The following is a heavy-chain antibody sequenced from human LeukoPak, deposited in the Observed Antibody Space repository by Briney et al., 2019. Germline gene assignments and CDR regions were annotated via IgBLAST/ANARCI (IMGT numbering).Heavy chain of an antibody. J-gene: IGHJ5*01. CDR2: IYSSGST. D-gene: IGHD3-22*01. Sequence: PSETLSLTCTVSGGSISSDYWSWIRQPAGKGLEWIGRIYSSGSTNYNPSLKSRVTMSVDTSKNQFSQKLSSVTAADTAVYYCVRDRGTYDDDSSVYENWFDSWGQGTLVTVSS. CDR3: VRDRGTYDDDSSVYENWFDS. CDR1: GGSISSDY. V-gene: IGHV4-4*07.